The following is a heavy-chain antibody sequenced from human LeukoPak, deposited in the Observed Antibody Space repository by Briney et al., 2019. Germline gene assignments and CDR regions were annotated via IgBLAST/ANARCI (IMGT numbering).Heavy chain of an antibody. Sequence: GGSLRLSCAASGFTFSDYNMNWVRQAPGKGLEWVSYISDSGSSTYYADSVRGRFIISRDNAKKSLYLQMNSLRDEDTAVYYCSFVGTSTTVYWGQGTLVTGS. CDR3: SFVGTSTTVY. D-gene: IGHD1-26*01. V-gene: IGHV3-48*02. J-gene: IGHJ4*02. CDR1: GFTFSDYN. CDR2: ISDSGSST.